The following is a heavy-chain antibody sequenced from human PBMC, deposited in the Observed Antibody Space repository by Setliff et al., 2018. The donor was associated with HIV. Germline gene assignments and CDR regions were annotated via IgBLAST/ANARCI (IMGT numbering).Heavy chain of an antibody. CDR2: ISPNSGDT. D-gene: IGHD3-22*01. CDR3: AREDHYDKFLDQ. V-gene: IGHV1-2*06. J-gene: IGHJ4*01. Sequence: GASVKVSCKASGYTFTGYDIHWVRQAPGQGLEWMGRISPNSGDTNYAQKFQGRGAMTRDTSISTAYMGLTRLRSDDTAVYYCAREDHYDKFLDQWGQGALVTVSS. CDR1: GYTFTGYD.